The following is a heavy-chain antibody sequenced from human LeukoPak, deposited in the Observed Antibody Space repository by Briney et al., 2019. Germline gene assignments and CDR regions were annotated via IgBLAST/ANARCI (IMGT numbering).Heavy chain of an antibody. CDR3: ARGPMTQWLAYYFDY. Sequence: GESLKISCKGSGYSFTSFWIGWVHQMPGKGLEWMGIIYPGDSDTRYSPSFQGQVTISADTSISTAYLQWSSLKASDTAMYYCARGPMTQWLAYYFDYWGQGTLVTDSS. D-gene: IGHD6-19*01. CDR2: IYPGDSDT. J-gene: IGHJ4*02. V-gene: IGHV5-51*07. CDR1: GYSFTSFW.